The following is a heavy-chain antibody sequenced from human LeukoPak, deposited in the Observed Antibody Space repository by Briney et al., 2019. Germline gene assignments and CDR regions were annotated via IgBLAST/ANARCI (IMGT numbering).Heavy chain of an antibody. V-gene: IGHV3-23*01. Sequence: GGSLRLSCAASGFSFSNYAMSWVRQAPGKGLEWVSAISGRGANTYYADSVKGRFTTSRDNSKNTLYMQMNSLKTEDTAVYYCARVLAAAASYYYYMDVWGKGTTVTISS. CDR2: ISGRGANT. D-gene: IGHD6-13*01. CDR3: ARVLAAAASYYYYMDV. CDR1: GFSFSNYA. J-gene: IGHJ6*03.